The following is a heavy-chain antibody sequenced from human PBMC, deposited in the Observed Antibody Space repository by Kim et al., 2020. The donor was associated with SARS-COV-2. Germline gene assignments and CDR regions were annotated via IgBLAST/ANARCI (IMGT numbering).Heavy chain of an antibody. J-gene: IGHJ6*03. V-gene: IGHV3-43*02. Sequence: GGSLRLSCADAGCTSDDYTMHWVRQAPGKGLEWVSLISGDGRSTYYVDSVKGRFTISRDNSKNSLYLQMNSLRSEDIALYYCAKGPQWLGAPYCYYMDVWGKGTTVTVSS. CDR1: GCTSDDYT. CDR2: ISGDGRST. CDR3: AKGPQWLGAPYCYYMDV. D-gene: IGHD6-19*01.